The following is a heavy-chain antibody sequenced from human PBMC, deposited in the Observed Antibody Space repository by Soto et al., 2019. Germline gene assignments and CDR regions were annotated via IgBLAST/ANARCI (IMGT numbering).Heavy chain of an antibody. CDR3: ARDHDYRYFDY. V-gene: IGHV3-30*04. Sequence: QVQLVESGGDVVQPGRSLRLSCAASGFTFSSRPMHWVRQAPGKGLEWVSVISSDGRKEYYADSVKRRFTISRDNSKNTVYLQMNRLRAEDTAVYYCARDHDYRYFDYWGQGTLVTVSS. CDR1: GFTFSSRP. D-gene: IGHD4-17*01. CDR2: ISSDGRKE. J-gene: IGHJ4*02.